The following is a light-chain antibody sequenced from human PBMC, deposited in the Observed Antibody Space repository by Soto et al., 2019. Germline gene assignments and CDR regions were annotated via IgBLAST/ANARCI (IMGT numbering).Light chain of an antibody. Sequence: EIVLTQSPGTLSLSPGERATLSCRASQSVSNNYLAWYQQKPGQAPRLLIYGASNRATGIPDRFSGSGSGTEFTLTISSLQSEDFTVYYCQQYHNWPLITFGQGTRLEI. V-gene: IGKV3D-15*01. CDR3: QQYHNWPLIT. CDR2: GAS. J-gene: IGKJ5*01. CDR1: QSVSNN.